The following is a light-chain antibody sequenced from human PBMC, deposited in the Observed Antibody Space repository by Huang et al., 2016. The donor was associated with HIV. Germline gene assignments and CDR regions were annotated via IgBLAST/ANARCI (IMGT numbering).Light chain of an antibody. Sequence: IVMTQTPATLPMSPGGRATLSCRASQSVSTNLAWYQQKPGQTPRLIIYGSTTRATGVPARFSGSGSGTDFTLTINSLQSEDFGSYYCQQYNNWHLTFGGGTKV. V-gene: IGKV3-15*01. CDR3: QQYNNWHLT. CDR1: QSVSTN. CDR2: GST. J-gene: IGKJ4*01.